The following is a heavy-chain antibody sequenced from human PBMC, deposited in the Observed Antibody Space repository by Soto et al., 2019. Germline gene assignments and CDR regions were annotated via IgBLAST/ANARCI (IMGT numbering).Heavy chain of an antibody. J-gene: IGHJ6*02. CDR2: INPNSGGT. Sequence: GASVKVSCKASGYTFTGYYMHWVRQAPGQGLEWMGWINPNSGGTNYAQKFQGWVTMTRDTSISTAYMELSRLRSDDTAAYYCARCTVNCSGGSCYLVPDYGMDVWGQGTTVTVSS. D-gene: IGHD2-15*01. CDR1: GYTFTGYY. V-gene: IGHV1-2*04. CDR3: ARCTVNCSGGSCYLVPDYGMDV.